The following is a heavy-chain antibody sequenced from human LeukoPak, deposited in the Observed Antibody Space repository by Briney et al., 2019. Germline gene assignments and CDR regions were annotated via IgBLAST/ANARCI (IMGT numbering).Heavy chain of an antibody. D-gene: IGHD1-26*01. V-gene: IGHV3-48*03. CDR2: ISSSGSTI. J-gene: IGHJ4*02. CDR1: EFTFSSYE. CDR3: AGGSPYYFDY. Sequence: GGSLRLSCAASEFTFSSYEMNWVRQAPGKGLEWVSYISSSGSTILYADSVKGRFSISRDNAKNSLYLQMNSLRAEDTAVYYCAGGSPYYFDYWGQGTLVTVSS.